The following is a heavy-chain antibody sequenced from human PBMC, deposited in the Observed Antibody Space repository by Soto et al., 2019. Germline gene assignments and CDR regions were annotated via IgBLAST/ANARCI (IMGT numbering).Heavy chain of an antibody. J-gene: IGHJ6*03. Sequence: GGSLRLSCVASGHTFQNYAMTWVRQAPGKGLEWVSGISRSGGSTYYADSVRGRFTISRDDSKNTLYLQMSSLRADDTAVYYCAREKGGAAAGAQPYYYYYMDVWGKGTTVTVSS. CDR1: GHTFQNYA. V-gene: IGHV3-23*01. CDR3: AREKGGAAAGAQPYYYYYMDV. D-gene: IGHD6-13*01. CDR2: ISRSGGST.